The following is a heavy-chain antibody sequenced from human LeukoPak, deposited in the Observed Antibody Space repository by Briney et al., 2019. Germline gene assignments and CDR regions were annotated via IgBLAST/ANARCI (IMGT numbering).Heavy chain of an antibody. CDR2: IYSGGST. CDR3: ARVIVAGYYDSSGYYYQTRGDAFDI. CDR1: GFTVSSNY. Sequence: GGSLRLSCAASGFTVSSNYMSWVRQAPGKGLEWVSIIYSGGSTYYADSVKGRFTISRDNSKNTLYLQMNSLRAEDTAVYYCARVIVAGYYDSSGYYYQTRGDAFDIWGQGTMVTVSS. D-gene: IGHD3-22*01. V-gene: IGHV3-66*01. J-gene: IGHJ3*02.